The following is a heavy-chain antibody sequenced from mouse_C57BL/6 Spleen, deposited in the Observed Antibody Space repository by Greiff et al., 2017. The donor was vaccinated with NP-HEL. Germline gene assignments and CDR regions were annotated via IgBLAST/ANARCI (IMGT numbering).Heavy chain of an antibody. V-gene: IGHV5-17*01. Sequence: EVQVVESGGGLVKPGGSLKLSCAASGFTFSDYGMHWVRQAPEKGLEWVAYISSGSSTIYYADTVKGRFTISRDNAKNTLFLQMTSLRSEDTAMKYSTRRGNYGGYFDYWGQGTTLTVSS. CDR2: ISSGSSTI. CDR3: TRRGNYGGYFDY. D-gene: IGHD2-1*01. CDR1: GFTFSDYG. J-gene: IGHJ2*01.